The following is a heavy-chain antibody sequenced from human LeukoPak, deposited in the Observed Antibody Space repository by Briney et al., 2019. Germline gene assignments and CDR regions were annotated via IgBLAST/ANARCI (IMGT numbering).Heavy chain of an antibody. V-gene: IGHV1-2*02. CDR2: INPNSGGT. CDR3: AREGVVITSGFDY. Sequence: ASVKVSCKASGYTFTGYYMHWVRQAPGQGLEWMGWINPNSGGTNYAQKFQGRVTMTRDTSISTAYKELSSLRSEDTAVYYCAREGVVITSGFDYWGQGTLVTVSS. D-gene: IGHD3-3*01. J-gene: IGHJ4*02. CDR1: GYTFTGYY.